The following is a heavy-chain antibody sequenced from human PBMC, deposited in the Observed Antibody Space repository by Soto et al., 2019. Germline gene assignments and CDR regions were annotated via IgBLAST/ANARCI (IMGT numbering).Heavy chain of an antibody. Sequence: QVQLVESGGGVVQPGRSLRLSCAASGFTFSSYAMHWVRQAPGKGLEWVAVISYDGSNKYYADSVKGRFTISRDNSKNKLYLQMNSLRAEDTAVYYCARVPIAAAGPDYWGQGTLVTVSS. J-gene: IGHJ4*02. CDR2: ISYDGSNK. V-gene: IGHV3-30-3*01. CDR3: ARVPIAAAGPDY. D-gene: IGHD6-13*01. CDR1: GFTFSSYA.